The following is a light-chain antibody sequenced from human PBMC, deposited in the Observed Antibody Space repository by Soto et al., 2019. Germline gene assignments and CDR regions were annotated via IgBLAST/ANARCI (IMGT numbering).Light chain of an antibody. Sequence: ETVLTQSPGTLSLSPGERATLSCRASQSVSSNYLALYQHIPGQAPRLLIYGASTRATGIPDRFSGRGSGTDFTLTISRLEPEDFAVYYCQQFDRSLPSWTFGQGTKVE. CDR1: QSVSSNY. V-gene: IGKV3-20*01. CDR2: GAS. J-gene: IGKJ1*01. CDR3: QQFDRSLPSWT.